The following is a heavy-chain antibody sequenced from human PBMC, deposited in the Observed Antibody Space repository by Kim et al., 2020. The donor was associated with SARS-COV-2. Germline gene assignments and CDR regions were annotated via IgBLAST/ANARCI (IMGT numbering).Heavy chain of an antibody. CDR3: VSGYGVVPAAVRSYYYYGMDV. J-gene: IGHJ6*02. V-gene: IGHV1-69*13. D-gene: IGHD2-2*01. Sequence: SVKVSCKASGGTFSSYAISWVRQAPGQGLEWMGGIIPIFGTANYAQKFQGRVTITADESTSTAYMELSSLRSEDTAVYYCVSGYGVVPAAVRSYYYYGMDVWGQGTTVTVSS. CDR1: GGTFSSYA. CDR2: IIPIFGTA.